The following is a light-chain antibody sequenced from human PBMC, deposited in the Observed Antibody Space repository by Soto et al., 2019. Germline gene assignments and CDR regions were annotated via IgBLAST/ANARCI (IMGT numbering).Light chain of an antibody. J-gene: IGLJ3*02. CDR2: DVT. Sequence: QSVLTQPASVSGSPGQSITISCTGTSSDIGGYNYVSWYQQDPGKAPKLIIYDVTNRPSGVSNRFSGSKSGNTASLTISGLQAEDEADYYCTSYTSSITRYVFGGGTKLTVL. V-gene: IGLV2-14*01. CDR1: SSDIGGYNY. CDR3: TSYTSSITRYV.